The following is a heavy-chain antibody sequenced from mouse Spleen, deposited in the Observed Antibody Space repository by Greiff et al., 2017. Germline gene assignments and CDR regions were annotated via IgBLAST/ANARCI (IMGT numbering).Heavy chain of an antibody. CDR3: ARRGVYYGNPYYFDY. Sequence: VQLQQSGPELVKPGASVKISCKASGYTFTDYYMNWVKQSHGKSLEWIGDINPNNGGTSYNQKFKGKATLTVDKSSSTAYMELRSLTSEDSAVYYCARRGVYYGNPYYFDYWGQGTTLTVSS. CDR1: GYTFTDYY. V-gene: IGHV1-26*01. D-gene: IGHD2-1*01. CDR2: INPNNGGT. J-gene: IGHJ2*01.